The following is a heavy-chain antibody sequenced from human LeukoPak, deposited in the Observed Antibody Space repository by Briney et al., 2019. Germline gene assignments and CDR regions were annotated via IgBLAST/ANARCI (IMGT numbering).Heavy chain of an antibody. J-gene: IGHJ6*03. CDR3: ARRPYYYYYYIDV. Sequence: ASVKVSCKASGYTFTDYYMHGVRQAPGQGLEWMGWINPNSGGTNYAQKFQGRVTMTRDTSISTAYMELSRLRSDDTAVYYCARRPYYYYYYIDVWGKGTTVTVSS. CDR2: INPNSGGT. CDR1: GYTFTDYY. V-gene: IGHV1-2*02.